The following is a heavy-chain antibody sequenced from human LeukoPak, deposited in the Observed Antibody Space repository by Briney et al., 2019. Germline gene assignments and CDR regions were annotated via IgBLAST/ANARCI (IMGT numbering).Heavy chain of an antibody. CDR1: GGSISSYY. J-gene: IGHJ4*02. CDR3: ARGSYCSSTSCYAAEN. D-gene: IGHD2-2*01. CDR2: IYYSGST. V-gene: IGHV4-59*12. Sequence: ASETLSLTCTVSGGSISSYYWSWIRQPPGKGLEWIGYIYYSGSTNYNPSLKSRVTISVDTSKNQFSLKLSSVTAADTAVYYCARGSYCSSTSCYAAENWGQGTLVTVSS.